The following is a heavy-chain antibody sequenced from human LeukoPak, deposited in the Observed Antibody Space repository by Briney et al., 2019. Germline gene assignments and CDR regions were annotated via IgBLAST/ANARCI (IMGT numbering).Heavy chain of an antibody. CDR3: ARVGSWSFDY. CDR2: INHSGGST. Sequence: ASVKVSCKASGYTFTSYYMHWVRQAPGRGLEWMGIINHSGGSTSYAQKFQGRVTMTRDMSTSTVYMELSSLRSEDTAVYYCARVGSWSFDYWGQGTLVTVSS. D-gene: IGHD3-10*01. V-gene: IGHV1-46*01. CDR1: GYTFTSYY. J-gene: IGHJ4*02.